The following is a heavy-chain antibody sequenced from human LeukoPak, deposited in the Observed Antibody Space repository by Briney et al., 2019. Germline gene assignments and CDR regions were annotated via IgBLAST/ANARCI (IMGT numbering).Heavy chain of an antibody. CDR1: GGSFSGYY. V-gene: IGHV4-34*01. J-gene: IGHJ6*03. CDR3: ARLFGVVRAYYYYYMDV. Sequence: SETLSLTCAVYGGSFSGYYWSWIRQPPGKGLEWIGEINHRGSTNYNPSLKSRVTISVDTSKNQFSLKLSSVTAADTAVYYCARLFGVVRAYYYYYMDVWGKGTTVTISS. CDR2: INHRGST. D-gene: IGHD3-10*01.